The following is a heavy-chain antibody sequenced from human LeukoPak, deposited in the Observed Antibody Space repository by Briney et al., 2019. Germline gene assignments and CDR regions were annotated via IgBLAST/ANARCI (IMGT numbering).Heavy chain of an antibody. V-gene: IGHV3-30*02. CDR3: AREDLRAFDI. Sequence: GGTLRLSCAASGFTFSNYGMHWVRQAPGKGLEWVAFIRCDGSNKYYADSVKGRFTISRDNAKNSLYLQMNSLRAEDTAVYYCAREDLRAFDIWGQGTMVTVSS. CDR2: IRCDGSNK. J-gene: IGHJ3*02. D-gene: IGHD3-10*01. CDR1: GFTFSNYG.